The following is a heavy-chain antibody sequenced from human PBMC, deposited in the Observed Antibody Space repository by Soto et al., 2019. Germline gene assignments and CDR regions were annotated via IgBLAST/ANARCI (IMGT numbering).Heavy chain of an antibody. CDR2: IYYSGST. J-gene: IGHJ5*02. CDR3: ARELFGRSVWFDP. CDR1: GVSISGGSYY. D-gene: IGHD3-10*01. V-gene: IGHV4-61*01. Sequence: PSETLSLTCTVSGVSISGGSYYWSWIRQPPGKGLEWIGYIYYSGSTNYNPSLKSRVTISVDTSKNQFSLKLSSVTAADTAVYYCARELFGRSVWFDPWGQGTLVTVSS.